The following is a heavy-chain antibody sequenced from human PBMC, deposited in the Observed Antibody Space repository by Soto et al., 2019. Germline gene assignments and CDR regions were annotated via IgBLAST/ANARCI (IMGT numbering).Heavy chain of an antibody. J-gene: IGHJ5*02. CDR3: ARETEDIVVVVAASWFDP. CDR2: ISNSSSYI. D-gene: IGHD2-15*01. V-gene: IGHV3-21*01. Sequence: GGSLRLSCAASGFTFSSYSMNWGRQAPGKGLEWVSSISNSSSYIYYADSVKGRFTISRDNAKNSLYLQMNSLRAEDTAVYYCARETEDIVVVVAASWFDPWGQGTLVTVSS. CDR1: GFTFSSYS.